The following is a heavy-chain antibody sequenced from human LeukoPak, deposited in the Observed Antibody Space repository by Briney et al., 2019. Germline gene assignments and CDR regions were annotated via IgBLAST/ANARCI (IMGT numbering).Heavy chain of an antibody. D-gene: IGHD4-17*01. J-gene: IGHJ4*02. CDR2: IYYTGST. CDR1: GGSLSSYY. CDR3: ARGLNRNDYGDYGY. Sequence: SETLSLTCTVSGGSLSSYYWTWIRQPPGKGLEWIGYIYYTGSTSYNPSLKSLVTISVQTSKNQFSLKLSSVTAADTAVYYCARGLNRNDYGDYGYWGQGTLVTVSS. V-gene: IGHV4-59*01.